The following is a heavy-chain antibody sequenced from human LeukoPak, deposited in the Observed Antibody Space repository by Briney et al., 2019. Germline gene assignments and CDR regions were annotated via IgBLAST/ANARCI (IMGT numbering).Heavy chain of an antibody. V-gene: IGHV1-18*01. CDR1: GYTFTSYG. J-gene: IGHJ4*02. CDR3: ARERLSRVAMVSFDY. D-gene: IGHD5-18*01. Sequence: ASVKVSCKASGYTFTSYGISWVRQAPGQGLEWMGWISAYNGNTNYAQKLQGRVTMTTDTSTSTAYMELRSLRSEDTAVYYCARERLSRVAMVSFDYWGQGTLVTVSS. CDR2: ISAYNGNT.